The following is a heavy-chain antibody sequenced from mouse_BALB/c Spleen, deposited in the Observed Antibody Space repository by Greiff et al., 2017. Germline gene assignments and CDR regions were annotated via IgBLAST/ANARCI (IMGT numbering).Heavy chain of an antibody. CDR3: ARRDGDAMDY. D-gene: IGHD2-3*01. J-gene: IGHJ4*01. Sequence: VQLQQSGPELVKPGASVKISCKASGYSFTGYYMHWVKQSHVKSLEWIGRINPYNGATSYNQNFKDKASLTVDKSSSTAYMELHSLTSEDSAVYYCARRDGDAMDYWGQGTSVTVSS. CDR1: GYSFTGYY. V-gene: IGHV1-31*01. CDR2: INPYNGAT.